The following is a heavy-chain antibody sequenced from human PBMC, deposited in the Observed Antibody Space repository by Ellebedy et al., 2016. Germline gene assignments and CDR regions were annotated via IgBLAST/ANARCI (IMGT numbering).Heavy chain of an antibody. Sequence: SETLSLTCSVSGASITSHLYDWGWVRQPPGKGLEWIGNINYRGSTYYKPSLRRRVTIAVDPSKKKFSLTLTSVTAADTAVYYCARDQRGLNVFDLWGQGTLVTVSS. J-gene: IGHJ3*01. CDR1: GASITSHLYD. CDR3: ARDQRGLNVFDL. CDR2: INYRGST. V-gene: IGHV4-39*07.